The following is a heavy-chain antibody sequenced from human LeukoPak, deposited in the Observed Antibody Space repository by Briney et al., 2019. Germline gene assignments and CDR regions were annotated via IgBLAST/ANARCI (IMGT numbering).Heavy chain of an antibody. CDR2: INPSGGST. Sequence: EASVKVSCKASGYTFTSYYMHWVRQAPGQGLEWMGIINPSGGSTSYAQKFQGRVTMTRDTSTSTVYTELSSLRSEDTAVYYCARADCSGGSCYSYYYYYMDVWGKGTTVTVSS. CDR3: ARADCSGGSCYSYYYYYMDV. J-gene: IGHJ6*03. CDR1: GYTFTSYY. V-gene: IGHV1-46*01. D-gene: IGHD2-15*01.